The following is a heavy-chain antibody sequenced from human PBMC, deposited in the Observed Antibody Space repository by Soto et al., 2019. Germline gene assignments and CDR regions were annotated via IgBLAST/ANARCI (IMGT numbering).Heavy chain of an antibody. D-gene: IGHD2-15*01. CDR3: ARGHRDCSGDACLLYEY. Sequence: PSETLSLTCTFSGGSISSYYWSWIRHPPVKVLQWIGHISRSGSTNFNPSLQSRVTISIDTPKTQFSLRLSSVTAADTAVYYCARGHRDCSGDACLLYEYWGQGILVTVSS. V-gene: IGHV4-59*01. J-gene: IGHJ4*02. CDR2: ISRSGST. CDR1: GGSISSYY.